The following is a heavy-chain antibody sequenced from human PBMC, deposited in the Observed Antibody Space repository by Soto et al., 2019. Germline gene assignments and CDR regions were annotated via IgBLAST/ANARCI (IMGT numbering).Heavy chain of an antibody. V-gene: IGHV4-30-4*01. CDR3: SRGSTYYGFLT. CDR2: IYYIGTT. J-gene: IGHJ5*02. Sequence: QVQLQESGPGLVKPSQTLSLTCTVSGDSMGSGDYYWTWIRQPPGKGLEWIGYIYYIGTTFYTPSLERRVNISIDTSKHHFSLRLTSVTAADTAVYYFSRGSTYYGFLTWGQGTLVTVSS. CDR1: GDSMGSGDYY. D-gene: IGHD3-10*01.